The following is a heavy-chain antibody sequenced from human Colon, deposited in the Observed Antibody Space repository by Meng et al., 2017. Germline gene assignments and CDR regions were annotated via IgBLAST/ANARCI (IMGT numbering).Heavy chain of an antibody. CDR1: GFTFSSYA. V-gene: IGHV3-23*01. CDR2: ITGSGDSA. D-gene: IGHD2-2*01. J-gene: IGHJ4*02. Sequence: GESLKISCEASGFTFSSYAMNWVRQAPGKGLEWVSGITGSGDSASYAESVKGRFTISRDNSKNTVYLQMNSLGAEDTALYYCVKDYVVVPTTLLHWGQGTLVTVSS. CDR3: VKDYVVVPTTLLH.